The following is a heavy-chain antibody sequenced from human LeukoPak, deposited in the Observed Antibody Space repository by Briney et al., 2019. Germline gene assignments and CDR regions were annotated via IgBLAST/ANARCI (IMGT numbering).Heavy chain of an antibody. CDR2: ISTSSSYI. V-gene: IGHV3-21*01. D-gene: IGHD3-22*01. CDR1: GFTFSSYS. Sequence: GGSLRLSCAASGFTFSSYSMNWVRQAPGKGLEWVSFISTSSSYIHNADSVKGRFTISRDNAKNSLYLQMNSLRAEDTAVYYCARGLHFRVYDSSDYYPYWGQGTLVTVSS. J-gene: IGHJ4*02. CDR3: ARGLHFRVYDSSDYYPY.